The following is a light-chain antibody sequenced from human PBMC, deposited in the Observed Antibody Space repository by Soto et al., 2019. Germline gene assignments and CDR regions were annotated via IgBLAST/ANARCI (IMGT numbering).Light chain of an antibody. CDR3: SSYTITSSPV. V-gene: IGLV2-14*01. CDR2: EVT. CDR1: SSDVGGYDF. J-gene: IGLJ1*01. Sequence: QSALTQPASVSGSPGQSITISCTGTSSDVGGYDFVSWYRQYPGQAPKILIYEVTHRPSGVPDRFSGSKSGNTASLTSSGLQADDEADYYCSSYTITSSPVFGPGTQLPVL.